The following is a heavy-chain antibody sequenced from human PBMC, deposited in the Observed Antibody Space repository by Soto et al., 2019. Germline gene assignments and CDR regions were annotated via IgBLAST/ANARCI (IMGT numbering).Heavy chain of an antibody. CDR2: ISAYNGNT. J-gene: IGHJ3*02. Sequence: ASVKVSCKASGYTFTSYGISWVRQAPGQGLEWMGWISAYNGNTNYAQKLQGRVTMTTDTSTSTAYMELRSLRSDYTAVYYCAREEPGYYDILTGYFRPGPFDIWGQGTMVTVSS. CDR1: GYTFTSYG. D-gene: IGHD3-9*01. CDR3: AREEPGYYDILTGYFRPGPFDI. V-gene: IGHV1-18*01.